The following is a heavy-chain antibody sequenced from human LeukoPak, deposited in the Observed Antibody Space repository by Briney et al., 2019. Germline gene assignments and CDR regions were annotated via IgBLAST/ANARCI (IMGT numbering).Heavy chain of an antibody. CDR3: ATDLSYYYDSSGYYFAFDI. D-gene: IGHD3-22*01. CDR1: GNTLTEFS. Sequence: GASVKVSCKVSGNTLTEFSIHWVRQAPEKGLEWMGGFDPEDGEAIYPQKFQGRVTLTEDTSTDTAYMELGSLGSEDTAVYYCATDLSYYYDSSGYYFAFDIWGQGTMVTVSS. CDR2: FDPEDGEA. J-gene: IGHJ3*02. V-gene: IGHV1-24*01.